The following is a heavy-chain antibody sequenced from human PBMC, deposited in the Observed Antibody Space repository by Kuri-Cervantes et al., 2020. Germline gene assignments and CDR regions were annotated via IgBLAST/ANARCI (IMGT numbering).Heavy chain of an antibody. Sequence: GGSLRLSCAASGFTFSSYSMNWVRQAPGKGLEWVSSISSSSSYIYYADSVKGRFTISRDNAKNSLYLQMNSLKAEDTAVYYCARGKYGSNYYYYYGMDVWGQGTTVTVSS. D-gene: IGHD5-24*01. CDR2: ISSSSSYI. J-gene: IGHJ6*02. CDR1: GFTFSSYS. CDR3: ARGKYGSNYYYYYGMDV. V-gene: IGHV3-21*01.